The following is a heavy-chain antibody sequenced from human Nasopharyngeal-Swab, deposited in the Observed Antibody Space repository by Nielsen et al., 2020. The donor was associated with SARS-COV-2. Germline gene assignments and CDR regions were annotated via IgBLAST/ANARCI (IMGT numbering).Heavy chain of an antibody. Sequence: WVRQAPGQGLEWMGLISAYNGNTNYAPKLQGRVTMTTDTSTSTAYMELRSLRSDDTAVYYCAREVFEVPAATYYYYYYYMDVWGKGTTVTVSS. CDR2: ISAYNGNT. J-gene: IGHJ6*03. V-gene: IGHV1-18*01. D-gene: IGHD2-2*01. CDR3: AREVFEVPAATYYYYYYYMDV.